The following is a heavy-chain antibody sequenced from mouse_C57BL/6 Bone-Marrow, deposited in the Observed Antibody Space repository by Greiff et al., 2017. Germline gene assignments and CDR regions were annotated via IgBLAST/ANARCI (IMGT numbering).Heavy chain of an antibody. CDR1: GYTFTDYE. CDR2: IDPETGGT. Sequence: QVQLQQSGAELVRPGASVTLSCKASGYTFTDYEMHWVKQTPVHGLEWIGAIDPETGGTAYNQKFTGKAILTADKSSSTAYMELRSLTSEDSAVYYCTRGLRRRGYYFDYWGQGTTLTVSS. D-gene: IGHD2-4*01. J-gene: IGHJ2*01. V-gene: IGHV1-15*01. CDR3: TRGLRRRGYYFDY.